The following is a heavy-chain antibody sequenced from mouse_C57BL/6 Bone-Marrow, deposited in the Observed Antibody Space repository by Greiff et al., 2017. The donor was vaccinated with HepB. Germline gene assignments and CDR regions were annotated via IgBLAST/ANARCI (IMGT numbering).Heavy chain of an antibody. V-gene: IGHV1-42*01. CDR2: INPSTGGT. J-gene: IGHJ1*03. CDR1: GYSFTGYY. D-gene: IGHD2-10*02. CDR3: ARRIPSYWYFDV. Sequence: VQLQQPGPELVKPGASVKISCKASGYSFTGYYMNWVKQSPEKSLEWIGEINPSTGGTTYNQKFKAKATLTVDKSSSTAYMQLKSLTSEDSAVYYCARRIPSYWYFDVWGTGTTVTVSS.